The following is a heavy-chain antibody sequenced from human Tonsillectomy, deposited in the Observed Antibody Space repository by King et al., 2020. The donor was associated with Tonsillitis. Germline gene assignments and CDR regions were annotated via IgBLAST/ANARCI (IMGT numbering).Heavy chain of an antibody. CDR1: GGSISTYY. Sequence: VQLQESGPGLVKPSETLSLTCTVSGGSISTYYWNWIRQPPGKGLEWIGYIYYSGSTNYNPSLKSRVTMSVDTSNNQFSLKLRSVTAADTAMYYCARDPGTAMVSPYWYFDLWGRGTLVTVSS. D-gene: IGHD5-18*01. J-gene: IGHJ2*01. CDR2: IYYSGST. V-gene: IGHV4-59*01. CDR3: ARDPGTAMVSPYWYFDL.